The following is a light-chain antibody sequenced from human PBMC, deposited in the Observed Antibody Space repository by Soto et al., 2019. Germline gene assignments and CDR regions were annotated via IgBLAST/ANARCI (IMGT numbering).Light chain of an antibody. CDR3: AAWDDNLNGQV. V-gene: IGLV1-36*01. CDR1: SSNIGKNA. CDR2: YDD. J-gene: IGLJ2*01. Sequence: QSVLTQPPSVSGAPRQRVTISCSGSSSNIGKNAVSWYQQLPGKPPKLLIYYDDLPPSGISDRFSGSKSGTSASLASSGLQSEDEADYCCAAWDDNLNGQVFGGGTKLTVL.